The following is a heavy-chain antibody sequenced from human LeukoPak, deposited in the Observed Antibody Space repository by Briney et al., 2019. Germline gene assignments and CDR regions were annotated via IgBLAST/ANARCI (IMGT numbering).Heavy chain of an antibody. CDR2: IYYSGST. J-gene: IGHJ3*02. Sequence: KPSETLSLTCTVPGGSISTYCWSWGRQPPGKGLEWVGYIYYSGSTKYNPSLKSGVTISVDTSKNQFSLKLRSLTAAKTAVYYIATHGYDEGSRAFDIRVAATMRTVSS. CDR3: ATHGYDEGSRAFDI. D-gene: IGHD5-12*01. CDR1: GGSISTYC. V-gene: IGHV4-59*08.